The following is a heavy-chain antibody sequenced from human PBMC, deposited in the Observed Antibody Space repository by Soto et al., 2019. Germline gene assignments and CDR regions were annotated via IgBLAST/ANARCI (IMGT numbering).Heavy chain of an antibody. D-gene: IGHD3-3*01. CDR2: IYYSGST. V-gene: IGHV4-30-4*01. CDR3: AREVRFLEWYIDY. Sequence: QVQLQESGPGLVKPSQTLSLTCTVSGGSISSGDYYWSWIRQPPGKGLEWIGYIYYSGSTYYNPSLKSRVTISVDTSKNQFSLKLSSMTAADTAVYYCAREVRFLEWYIDYWGQGTLVTVSS. CDR1: GGSISSGDYY. J-gene: IGHJ4*02.